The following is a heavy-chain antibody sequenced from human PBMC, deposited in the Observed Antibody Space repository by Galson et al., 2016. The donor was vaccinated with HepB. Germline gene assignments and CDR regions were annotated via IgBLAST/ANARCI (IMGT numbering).Heavy chain of an antibody. CDR3: ARDSILTNYHFWSDSYHYFDY. CDR2: INPNSGGT. J-gene: IGHJ4*02. D-gene: IGHD3-3*01. V-gene: IGHV1-2*02. Sequence: SVKVSCKASGYTFTGYYLHWVRQAPGQGLEWMGWINPNSGGTNFTQKFQGRVTLTRDTSINTAYMELSRLRSDDTAVYYCARDSILTNYHFWSDSYHYFDYWGQGTLVTVSS. CDR1: GYTFTGYY.